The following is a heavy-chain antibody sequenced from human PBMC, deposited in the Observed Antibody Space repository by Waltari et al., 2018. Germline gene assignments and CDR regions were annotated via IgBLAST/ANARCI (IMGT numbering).Heavy chain of an antibody. J-gene: IGHJ4*02. V-gene: IGHV4-34*01. CDR3: ARGSRTFDY. Sequence: QVQLQQWGAGLLKPSETLSLTCAVYGGSFSGYYWSWIRQPPGKGLEWIVEINQSGSTNYNPSLKSRVTISVDTSKNQFSLKLSSVTAADTAVYYCARGSRTFDYWGQGTLVTVSS. CDR1: GGSFSGYY. CDR2: INQSGST.